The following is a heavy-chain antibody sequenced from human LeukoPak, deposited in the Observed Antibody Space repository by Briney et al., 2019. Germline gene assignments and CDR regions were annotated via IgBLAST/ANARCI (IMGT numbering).Heavy chain of an antibody. V-gene: IGHV4-4*02. CDR1: GGSINSPKS. CDR2: RYHSGGT. J-gene: IGHJ3*02. CDR3: GAYRTLDDAFDI. D-gene: IGHD3-16*01. Sequence: PSETLSFTCAVSGGSINSPKSWSWVRQPPGKGLEWIGDRYHSGGTNYNPSLKSRVTISVDTSKNQFSLELNSVTAADTAVYYCGAYRTLDDAFDIWGQGTLVTVSS.